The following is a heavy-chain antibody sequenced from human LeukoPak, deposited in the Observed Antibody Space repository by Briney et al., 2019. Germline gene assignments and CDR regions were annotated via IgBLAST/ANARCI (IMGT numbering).Heavy chain of an antibody. Sequence: PGGSLRLSCAASGFTFSSYNMNWVRQAPGKGLEWVSYVSSSSSTIYYADSVRGRFTISRDNAKNSLYLQMNSLRAEDTAVYYCARPSGRYCSSTICSFDYWGQGTLVTVSS. CDR3: ARPSGRYCSSTICSFDY. CDR2: VSSSSSTI. D-gene: IGHD2-2*01. CDR1: GFTFSSYN. J-gene: IGHJ4*02. V-gene: IGHV3-48*04.